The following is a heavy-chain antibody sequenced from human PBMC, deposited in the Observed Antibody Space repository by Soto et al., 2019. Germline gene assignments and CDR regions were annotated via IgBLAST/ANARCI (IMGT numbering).Heavy chain of an antibody. CDR2: INHSGST. CDR1: GGSFSRYY. J-gene: IGHJ5*02. D-gene: IGHD6-19*01. CDR3: ARVLAVAGKGGYKWFDP. V-gene: IGHV4-34*01. Sequence: PSETLSLTCAVYGGSFSRYYWSWYRQPPGKGREWIGEINHSGSTNYNPSLKSRVTISVDTSKNQFSLKLSSVTAADTAVYYCARVLAVAGKGGYKWFDPWGQGTLVTVS.